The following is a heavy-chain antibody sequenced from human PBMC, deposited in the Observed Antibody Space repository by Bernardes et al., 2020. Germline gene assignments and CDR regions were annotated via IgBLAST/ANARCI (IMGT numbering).Heavy chain of an antibody. V-gene: IGHV1-18*01. Sequence: ASVKVSCKASGYTFTSYGISWVRQAPGQGLEWMGWISAYNGNTNYAQKLQGRVTMTTDTSTSTAYMELRSLRSDETAVYYCARDLGGIAAAGPIDYWGQGTLVTVSS. D-gene: IGHD6-13*01. CDR3: ARDLGGIAAAGPIDY. CDR1: GYTFTSYG. J-gene: IGHJ4*02. CDR2: ISAYNGNT.